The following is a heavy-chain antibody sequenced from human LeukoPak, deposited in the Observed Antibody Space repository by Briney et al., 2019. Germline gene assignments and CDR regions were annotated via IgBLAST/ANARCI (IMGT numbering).Heavy chain of an antibody. V-gene: IGHV1-8*01. D-gene: IGHD6-13*01. CDR1: GYTFTSYN. CDR2: MNPNSGNT. Sequence: ASVNVSCKASGYTFTSYNINWVRQAAGQGLEWMGWMNPNSGNTGYAQKFQGRVTMTRNTSISTAYMELSSLRSEDTAVYYCARVRAAAARRYFDYWGQGTLVTVSS. CDR3: ARVRAAAARRYFDY. J-gene: IGHJ4*02.